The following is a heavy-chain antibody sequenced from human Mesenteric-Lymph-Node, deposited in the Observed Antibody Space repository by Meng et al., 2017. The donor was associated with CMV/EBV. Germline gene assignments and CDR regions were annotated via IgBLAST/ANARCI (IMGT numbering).Heavy chain of an antibody. CDR2: IIPIFGTA. J-gene: IGHJ4*02. D-gene: IGHD6-19*01. CDR1: GYTFTSYD. Sequence: SVKVSCKASGYTFTSYDINWVRQATGQGLEWMGGIIPIFGTANYAQKFQGRVTITTDESTSTAYMELSSLRSEDTAVYYCARFRPSRQWLFDYWGQGTLVTVSS. V-gene: IGHV1-69*05. CDR3: ARFRPSRQWLFDY.